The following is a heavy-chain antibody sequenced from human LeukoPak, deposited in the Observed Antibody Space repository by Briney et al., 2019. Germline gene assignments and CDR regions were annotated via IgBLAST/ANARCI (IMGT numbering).Heavy chain of an antibody. CDR2: IYYSGST. J-gene: IGHJ5*02. CDR3: ARVPPGPYWFDP. CDR1: GGSISSGVYY. V-gene: IGHV4-31*03. Sequence: PSQTLSLTCTVSGGSISSGVYYWSWIRQHPGKGLEWIGYIYYSGSTYYNPSLKSRVTISVDTSKNQFSLKLSSVTAADTAVYYCARVPPGPYWFDPWGQGTLVTVSS.